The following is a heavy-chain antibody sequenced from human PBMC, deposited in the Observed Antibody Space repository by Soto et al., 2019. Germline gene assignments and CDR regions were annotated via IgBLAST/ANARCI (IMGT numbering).Heavy chain of an antibody. CDR1: GFTFSSYG. Sequence: QVQLVESGGGVVQPGRSLRLSCAASGFTFSSYGRHWVRQAPGKGLEWVAVISYDGSNEYYADSVKGRFTISRDNSKNTLYLQMNSLRAEDTAVYYCSRDYSYGHQWYFDYWGQGTLVTVSS. V-gene: IGHV3-30*03. CDR2: ISYDGSNE. CDR3: SRDYSYGHQWYFDY. J-gene: IGHJ4*02. D-gene: IGHD5-18*01.